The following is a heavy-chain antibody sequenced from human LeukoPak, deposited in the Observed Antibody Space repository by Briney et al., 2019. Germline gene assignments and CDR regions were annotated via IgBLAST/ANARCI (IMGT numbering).Heavy chain of an antibody. J-gene: IGHJ4*02. CDR2: VDHTGNT. D-gene: IGHD1-1*01. Sequence: KPSKTLSLTCTVSGDSISNSIWWSWLRQPPGKGLEWIGEVDHTGNTNYRPSLDSRVTLSIDTSKNHFSLTLTSVTAADTAVYYCARNVRFFDSWGQGTRVTVSS. V-gene: IGHV4-4*02. CDR3: ARNVRFFDS. CDR1: GDSISNSIW.